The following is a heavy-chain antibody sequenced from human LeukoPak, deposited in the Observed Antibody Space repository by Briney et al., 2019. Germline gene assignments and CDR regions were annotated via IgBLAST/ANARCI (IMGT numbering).Heavy chain of an antibody. J-gene: IGHJ6*03. CDR2: INHSGST. D-gene: IGHD6-13*01. CDR3: ARGSSSPHYYYYYMDV. CDR1: GGSFSDYY. V-gene: IGHV4-34*01. Sequence: PSETLSLTCAIYGGSFSDYYWSWIRQPPGKGLEWVGEINHSGSTNYNPSLKSRVTISVDTSKNQFSLKLSSVTAEDTAVYYCARGSSSPHYYYYYMDVWGKGTTVTVSS.